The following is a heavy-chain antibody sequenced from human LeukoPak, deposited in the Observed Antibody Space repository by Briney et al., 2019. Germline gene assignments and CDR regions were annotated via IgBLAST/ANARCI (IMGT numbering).Heavy chain of an antibody. CDR2: IYYSGST. D-gene: IGHD1-26*01. CDR1: GGSISSYY. J-gene: IGHJ3*02. Sequence: SETLSLTCTVSGGSISSYYWSWIRQPPGKGLEWIGYIYYSGSTNYNPSLKSRVTISVDTSKNQFSLKLSSVTAADTAVYYCTRDHGGSSHLDAAFDIWGRGTLVTVSS. V-gene: IGHV4-59*01. CDR3: TRDHGGSSHLDAAFDI.